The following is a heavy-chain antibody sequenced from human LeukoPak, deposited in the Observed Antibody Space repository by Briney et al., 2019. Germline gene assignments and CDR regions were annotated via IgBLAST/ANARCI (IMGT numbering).Heavy chain of an antibody. CDR1: GYTFTSYY. CDR2: INPSGGST. J-gene: IGHJ6*03. Sequence: GASVKVSCKASGYTFTSYYMHWVRQAPGQGLEWMGIINPSGGSTSYAQKFQGRVTMTTDTSTSTAYMELRSLRSDDTAVYYCARGPIIDIAIVPAADEYYYMDVWGKGTTVTVSS. D-gene: IGHD2-2*01. V-gene: IGHV1-46*01. CDR3: ARGPIIDIAIVPAADEYYYMDV.